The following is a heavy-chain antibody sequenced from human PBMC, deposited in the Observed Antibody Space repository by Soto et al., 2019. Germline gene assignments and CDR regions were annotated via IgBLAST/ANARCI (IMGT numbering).Heavy chain of an antibody. V-gene: IGHV3-11*06. D-gene: IGHD1-1*01. Sequence: KTGGSLRLSCADSGFTFSDYYMSWVRQAPGRGLEWISYSSNSGTFARYATSVKGRFSISRDNANNSLYLEMNSLRVEDTAVYYCARSGDNFNVLDYWGQGTPVTVSS. CDR2: SSNSGTFA. J-gene: IGHJ4*02. CDR3: ARSGDNFNVLDY. CDR1: GFTFSDYY.